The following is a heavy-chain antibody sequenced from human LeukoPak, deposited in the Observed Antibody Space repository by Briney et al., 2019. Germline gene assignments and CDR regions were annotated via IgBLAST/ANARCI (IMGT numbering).Heavy chain of an antibody. CDR2: ISYDGSNK. Sequence: SGGSLRLSCAASGFTFSSYGMHWVRQAPGKGLEWVAVISYDGSNKYYADSVKGRFTISRDNSKNTLYLQMNSLRAEDTAVYYCARDRKDGKMITFGGVGVYWGQGTLVTVSS. D-gene: IGHD3-16*01. CDR3: ARDRKDGKMITFGGVGVY. J-gene: IGHJ4*02. CDR1: GFTFSSYG. V-gene: IGHV3-30*03.